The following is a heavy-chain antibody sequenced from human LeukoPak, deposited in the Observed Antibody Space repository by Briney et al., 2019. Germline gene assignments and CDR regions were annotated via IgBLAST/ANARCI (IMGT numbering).Heavy chain of an antibody. J-gene: IGHJ4*02. Sequence: ASVEVSCKASGYTFTSYGISWVRQAHGQGLEWMGWISAYNGNTNYAQKLQGRVTMTTDTSTSTAYMELRSLRSDDTAVYYCARGPTCSGGSCYEYYFDYWGQGTLVTISS. D-gene: IGHD2-15*01. V-gene: IGHV1-18*01. CDR1: GYTFTSYG. CDR3: ARGPTCSGGSCYEYYFDY. CDR2: ISAYNGNT.